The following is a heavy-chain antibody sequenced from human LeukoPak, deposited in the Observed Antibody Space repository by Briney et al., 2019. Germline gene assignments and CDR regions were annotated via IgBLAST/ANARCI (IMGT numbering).Heavy chain of an antibody. CDR2: INPNSGGT. J-gene: IGHJ4*02. CDR3: ARDFYGDYAGGGFDY. D-gene: IGHD4-17*01. V-gene: IGHV1-2*02. CDR1: GYTFTGYY. Sequence: ASVKVSCKASGYTFTGYYMHWVRQAPGQGLEWMGWINPNSGGTNYAQKFRGRVTMTRDTSISTAYMELSRLRSDDTAVYYCARDFYGDYAGGGFDYWGQGTLVTVSS.